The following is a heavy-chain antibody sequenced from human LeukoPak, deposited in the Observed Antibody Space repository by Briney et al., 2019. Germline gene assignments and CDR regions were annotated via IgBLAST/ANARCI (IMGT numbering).Heavy chain of an antibody. V-gene: IGHV3-30*02. CDR3: AKDGGNDYGDYNYYYYYMDV. CDR1: GFTFSSYG. J-gene: IGHJ6*03. CDR2: IRYDGSNK. Sequence: GGSLRLSCAASGFTFSSYGMHWVRQAPDKGLEWVAFIRYDGSNKYYADSVKGRFTISRDNSKNTLYLQMNSLRAEDTAVYYCAKDGGNDYGDYNYYYYYMDVWGKGTTVTISS. D-gene: IGHD4-17*01.